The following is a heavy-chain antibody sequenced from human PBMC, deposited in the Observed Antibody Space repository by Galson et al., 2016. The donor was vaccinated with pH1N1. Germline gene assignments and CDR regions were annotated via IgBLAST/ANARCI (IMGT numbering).Heavy chain of an antibody. Sequence: SLRLSCAASGFIFSSYGMNWVRQAPGKGLEWVSTITSGDRKFYVDSVEGRFTISRDNSKNILYLQMNNLRADDTATYYCASGRAPGIREPGWGPRFGPWGRGTLVTVSS. V-gene: IGHV3-23*01. CDR1: GFIFSSYG. D-gene: IGHD1-14*01. J-gene: IGHJ5*02. CDR2: ITSGDRK. CDR3: ASGRAPGIREPGWGPRFGP.